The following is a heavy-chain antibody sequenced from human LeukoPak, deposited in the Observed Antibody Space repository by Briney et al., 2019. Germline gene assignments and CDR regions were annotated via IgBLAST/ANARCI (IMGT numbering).Heavy chain of an antibody. CDR1: GFTFTNDI. CDR2: MRVDGSDI. V-gene: IGHV3-7*04. Sequence: TGGSLRLSCAASGFTFTNDIMTWVRQAPGKGLEWVANMRVDGSDIHYADSVKGRFTISSDNARNSLYLQMNTLRADDTAVYYCARGRGWTYDSWGRGTLVTVSS. J-gene: IGHJ4*02. CDR3: ARGRGWTYDS. D-gene: IGHD6-19*01.